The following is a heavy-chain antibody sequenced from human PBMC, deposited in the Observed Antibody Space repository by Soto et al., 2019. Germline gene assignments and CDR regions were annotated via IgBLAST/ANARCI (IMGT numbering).Heavy chain of an antibody. V-gene: IGHV1-69*12. D-gene: IGHD3-3*02. J-gene: IGHJ6*02. CDR2: IMPIFRTP. CDR3: ARDKDRPQLGGNYYYILDV. CDR1: GGTFSNSA. Sequence: QVQLEQSGAEVKKPGSSVKVSCKSSGGTFSNSAISWVRQAPGQGLEWMGGIMPIFRTPDYAQKFQGRVTITADXSPXXAXLELSGLRSDDTAVYYCARDKDRPQLGGNYYYILDVWGQGTTVTVSS.